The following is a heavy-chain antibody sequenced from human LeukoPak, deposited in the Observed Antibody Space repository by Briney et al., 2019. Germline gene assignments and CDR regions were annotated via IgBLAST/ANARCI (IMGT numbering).Heavy chain of an antibody. D-gene: IGHD3/OR15-3a*01. J-gene: IGHJ4*02. V-gene: IGHV3-21*01. Sequence: AGGSLRLSCAASGFTFSTYSMNWVRQAPGKGLEWVSSISGSSTYIFYADSVKGRFTISRDNAKNSLYLQMNSLRVEDTAVYYCARVKGTERDYWGQGTLVTVSP. CDR1: GFTFSTYS. CDR3: ARVKGTERDY. CDR2: ISGSSTYI.